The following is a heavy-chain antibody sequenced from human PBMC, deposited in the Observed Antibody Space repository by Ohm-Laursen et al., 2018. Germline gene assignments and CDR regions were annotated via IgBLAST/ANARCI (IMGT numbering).Heavy chain of an antibody. CDR1: GFTFSSYW. Sequence: SLRLSCAASGFTFSSYWMSWVRQAPGKGLEWVANIKQDGSEKYYVDSVKGRFTISRDNAKNSLYLQMNSLRAEDTAVYYCAREMEVIITFFDYWGQGTLVTVSS. V-gene: IGHV3-7*01. CDR3: AREMEVIITFFDY. D-gene: IGHD3-10*01. CDR2: IKQDGSEK. J-gene: IGHJ4*02.